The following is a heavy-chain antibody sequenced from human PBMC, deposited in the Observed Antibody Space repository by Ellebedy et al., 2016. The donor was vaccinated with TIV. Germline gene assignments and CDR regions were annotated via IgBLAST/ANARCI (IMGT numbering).Heavy chain of an antibody. D-gene: IGHD1-26*01. V-gene: IGHV4-59*08. CDR2: VYYGGTT. Sequence: MPSETLSLTCTVSGTSISRHSWSWIRQPPEKALEWIGCVYYGGTTTYNPALDTPVTISLDTSKNQVSLRLDSVTAADTAIYYCARQRELLYYYYYGMDVWGQGTTVTVSS. CDR3: ARQRELLYYYYYGMDV. J-gene: IGHJ6*02. CDR1: GTSISRHS.